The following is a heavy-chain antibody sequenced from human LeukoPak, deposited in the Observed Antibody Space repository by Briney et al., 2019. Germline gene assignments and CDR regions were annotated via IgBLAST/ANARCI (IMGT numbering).Heavy chain of an antibody. CDR2: IYYSGST. CDR1: GCSISSYY. CDR3: ARGGRGDWDYFDY. Sequence: SESLSLTCTVSGCSISSYYWSWIRQPPGKGLEWLAYIYYSGSTNYNPSLKSRVTISVDTSKNQFSLKLSSVTAADTAVYYCARGGRGDWDYFDYWGQGTLVTVSS. D-gene: IGHD2-21*01. J-gene: IGHJ4*02. V-gene: IGHV4-59*01.